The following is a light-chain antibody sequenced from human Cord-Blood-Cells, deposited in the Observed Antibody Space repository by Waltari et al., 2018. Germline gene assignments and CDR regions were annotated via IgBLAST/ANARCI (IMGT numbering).Light chain of an antibody. CDR1: QSVSSY. V-gene: IGKV3-11*01. Sequence: EIVLTQSPATLSLSPGERATLSCRASQSVSSYLAWYQQKPGQAPRLLIYDASNRATGIPARFSVSGSGTDFTLTSSSLEPEDFAVYYCQQRSNWPRTWTFGQGTKVEIK. CDR2: DAS. J-gene: IGKJ1*01. CDR3: QQRSNWPRTWT.